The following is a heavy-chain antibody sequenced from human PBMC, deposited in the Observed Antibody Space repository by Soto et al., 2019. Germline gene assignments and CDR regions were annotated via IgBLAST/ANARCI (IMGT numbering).Heavy chain of an antibody. CDR2: ITSDGTKE. J-gene: IGHJ4*02. D-gene: IGHD1-1*01. Sequence: QVRLVESGGGVVQPGRSLRLSCAASGFTFSSFAMHWVRQAPGKGLEWVAVITSDGTKEYYADSVRGRFTISRDNSGKTVYLHMNSLGGDDTAVYYCAKAPWNLAHTHYFDFWGQGTLVTVSS. CDR1: GFTFSSFA. V-gene: IGHV3-30-3*01. CDR3: AKAPWNLAHTHYFDF.